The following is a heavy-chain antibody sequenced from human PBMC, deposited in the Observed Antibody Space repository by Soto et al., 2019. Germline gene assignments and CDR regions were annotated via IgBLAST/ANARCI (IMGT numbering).Heavy chain of an antibody. V-gene: IGHV3-30*18. CDR1: GFTFSDYA. D-gene: IGHD6-19*01. Sequence: VQLVESGGGVVQPGRSLRLSCAASGFTFSDYAMHWVRQAPGKGLEWVAVVSPAGRNTHYADSVKGRFTISRDSSKNTVSLEMTSLRAEDTAGYYCAKGGRQWLVTSDFNYWGQGALVTVSS. CDR2: VSPAGRNT. J-gene: IGHJ4*02. CDR3: AKGGRQWLVTSDFNY.